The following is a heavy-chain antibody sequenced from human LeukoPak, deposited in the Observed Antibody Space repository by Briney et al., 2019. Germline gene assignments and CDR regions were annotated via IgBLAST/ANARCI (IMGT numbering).Heavy chain of an antibody. J-gene: IGHJ3*02. D-gene: IGHD5-24*01. Sequence: GGSLRLSCAASGFTFSSYGMHWVRQAPGKGLEWMALIRYDNNNKYYADSVKGRFTISGDNSKLYLQMNSLRDEDSAVYYCAKARGDGYNDAFDMWGQGTMVTVSS. CDR2: IRYDNNNK. V-gene: IGHV3-30*02. CDR3: AKARGDGYNDAFDM. CDR1: GFTFSSYG.